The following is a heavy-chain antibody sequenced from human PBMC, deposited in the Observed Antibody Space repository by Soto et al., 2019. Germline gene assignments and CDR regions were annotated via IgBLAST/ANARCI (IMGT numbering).Heavy chain of an antibody. D-gene: IGHD6-13*01. CDR2: ISSSSSHI. CDR3: AIISPGIAAAGDYYYGMDV. V-gene: IGHV3-21*01. CDR1: GFTFRSYS. Sequence: GGSLRLSCGASGFTFRSYSMNWVRQAPGKELEWVSSISSSSSHIYYPDSVKGRFTISRDNAKNSLYLQMNSLRAEDTAVYYCAIISPGIAAAGDYYYGMDVWGQGTTVTVSS. J-gene: IGHJ6*02.